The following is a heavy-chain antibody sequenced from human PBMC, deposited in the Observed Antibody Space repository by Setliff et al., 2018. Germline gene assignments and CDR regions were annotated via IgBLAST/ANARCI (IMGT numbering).Heavy chain of an antibody. J-gene: IGHJ4*02. CDR1: GFTFSHYY. CDR2: ISNDGNII. D-gene: IGHD6-13*01. Sequence: GGSLRLSCAASGFTFSHYYMTWIRQAPGKGLEWVSYISNDGNIIHYADSVKGRFTISRDNAENSLYLQVNSVSAEDTAVYYCARDRAAAGHYRDYWGQGTQVTVSS. V-gene: IGHV3-11*01. CDR3: ARDRAAAGHYRDY.